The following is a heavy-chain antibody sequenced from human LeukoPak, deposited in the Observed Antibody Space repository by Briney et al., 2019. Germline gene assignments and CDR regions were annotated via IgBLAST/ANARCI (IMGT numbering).Heavy chain of an antibody. CDR3: ARPADYSIHAFDI. CDR2: IYPGDSDT. CDR1: GYSFTSYW. V-gene: IGHV5-51*01. Sequence: GESLKISCKGSGYSFTSYWIGWVRQMPGKGLEWMGIIYPGDSDTRYSPSFQGQVTISADKSISTAYLQWSSLKASDTAMYYCARPADYSIHAFDIWGQGIMVTVSS. J-gene: IGHJ3*02. D-gene: IGHD4-11*01.